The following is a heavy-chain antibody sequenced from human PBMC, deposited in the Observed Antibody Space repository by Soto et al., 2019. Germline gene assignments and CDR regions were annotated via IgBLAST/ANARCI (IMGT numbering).Heavy chain of an antibody. V-gene: IGHV4-30-2*01. CDR3: PRELLFYDSDGFSWDDAFDI. J-gene: IGHJ3*02. CDR2: IYKSGRT. Sequence: SETLSLTCALSAGSLTSGASSSSCPRQPPGRGLEWIGFIYKSGRTYYNPSLKSRVTMSLDRPKNQFSLKLSSVTAAETPLYYCPRELLFYDSDGFSWDDAFDIWGQGTMVT. D-gene: IGHD3-22*01. CDR1: AGSLTSGASS.